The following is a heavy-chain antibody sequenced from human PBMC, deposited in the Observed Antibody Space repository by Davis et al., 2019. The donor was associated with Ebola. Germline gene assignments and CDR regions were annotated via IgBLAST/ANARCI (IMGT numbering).Heavy chain of an antibody. CDR3: ARTVVVVPSAILYVNAFDI. D-gene: IGHD2-2*02. CDR1: GGSTSNRNYY. J-gene: IGHJ3*02. CDR2: MYYSGST. Sequence: MPSETLSPTCTVSGGSTSNRNYYWAWIRQPPGKGLEWIGSMYYSGSTYYKPSLKCRVTISADTPKNQFSLKLSSVTAADTAVYYCARTVVVVPSAILYVNAFDIWGQGTMVTVSS. V-gene: IGHV4-39*01.